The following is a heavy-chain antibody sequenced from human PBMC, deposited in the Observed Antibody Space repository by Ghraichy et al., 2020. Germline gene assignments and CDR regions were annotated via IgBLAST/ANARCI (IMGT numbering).Heavy chain of an antibody. J-gene: IGHJ3*02. CDR3: ARMPSVDGWYVDAFDI. CDR2: IFSNDEK. Sequence: SGPTLVKPTETLTLTCTVSGFSLSNARMGVSWIRQPPVKALEWLAHIFSNDEKSYNTSLKSRLNISKDTSKSQVVLTMTNMEPVDTATYYCARMPSVDGWYVDAFDIWGQGTMVTVSS. CDR1: GFSLSNARMG. V-gene: IGHV2-26*01. D-gene: IGHD6-19*01.